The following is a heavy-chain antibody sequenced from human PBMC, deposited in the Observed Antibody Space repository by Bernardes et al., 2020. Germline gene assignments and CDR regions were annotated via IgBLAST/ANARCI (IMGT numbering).Heavy chain of an antibody. V-gene: IGHV3-49*03. CDR1: GFTFGDYA. CDR2: IRSKAYGGTT. D-gene: IGHD6-19*01. Sequence: GGSLSLSCTASGFTFGDYAMSWFRQAPGQGLEWVGFIRSKAYGGTTEYAASVKGRFTISRDDSKSIAYLQMNSLKTEDTAVYYCTRDLRSPVGGWSYYFDYWGQGTLVTVSS. CDR3: TRDLRSPVGGWSYYFDY. J-gene: IGHJ4*02.